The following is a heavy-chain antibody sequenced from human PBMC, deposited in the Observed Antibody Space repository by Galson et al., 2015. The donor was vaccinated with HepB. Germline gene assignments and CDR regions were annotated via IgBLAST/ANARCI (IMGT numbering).Heavy chain of an antibody. CDR2: ISYDGNYK. Sequence: SLRLSCAASGFTFSSYAMHWVRQAPGKGLEWVAVISYDGNYKNYADSVKGRFTISRDNSKNTLYLQMYSVRAEDTAVYYCARDDGVNNWNYGSPMYYFDYWGQGTLVTVSS. V-gene: IGHV3-30*04. D-gene: IGHD1-7*01. CDR1: GFTFSSYA. CDR3: ARDDGVNNWNYGSPMYYFDY. J-gene: IGHJ4*02.